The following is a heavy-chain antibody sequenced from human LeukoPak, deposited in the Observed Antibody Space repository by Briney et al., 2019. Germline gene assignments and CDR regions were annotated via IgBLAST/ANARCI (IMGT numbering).Heavy chain of an antibody. CDR1: GFTFSSYW. J-gene: IGHJ3*02. Sequence: GGSLRLSCAASGFTFSSYWMSWVRQAPGKGLERVANIKQDGSEKYYVDSVKGRFTISRDNAKNSLYLQMNSLGAEDTAVYYCARERYSGSYYDADAFDIWGQGTMVTVSS. CDR3: ARERYSGSYYDADAFDI. V-gene: IGHV3-7*01. D-gene: IGHD1-26*01. CDR2: IKQDGSEK.